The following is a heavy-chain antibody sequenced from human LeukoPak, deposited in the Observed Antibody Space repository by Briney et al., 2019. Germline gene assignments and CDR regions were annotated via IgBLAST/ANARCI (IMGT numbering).Heavy chain of an antibody. CDR1: GXTFSSYE. V-gene: IGHV3-48*03. CDR2: ISGSGTTK. D-gene: IGHD3-22*01. CDR3: ARRDYYDSSAYSFDY. J-gene: IGHJ4*02. Sequence: GGSLRLSCATSGXTFSSYEMNWVRQAPGKGQEWVSYISGSGTTKYYAESVKGRFTISRDNAKNSLYLQMNSLRAEDTAVYYCARRDYYDSSAYSFDYWGQGTLVTVSS.